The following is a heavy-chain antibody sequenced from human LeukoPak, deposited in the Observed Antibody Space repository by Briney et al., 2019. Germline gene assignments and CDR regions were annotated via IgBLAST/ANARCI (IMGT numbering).Heavy chain of an antibody. D-gene: IGHD2-2*01. V-gene: IGHV1-18*01. CDR1: GYTFTSYG. CDR3: ARSLRRYCSSTSCSWYFDY. CDR2: ISAYNGNT. J-gene: IGHJ4*02. Sequence: ASVKASCKASGYTFTSYGISWVRQAPGQGLEWMGWISAYNGNTNYAQKLQGRVTMTTDTSTSTAYMELRSLRSDDTAVYYCARSLRRYCSSTSCSWYFDYWGQGTLVTVSS.